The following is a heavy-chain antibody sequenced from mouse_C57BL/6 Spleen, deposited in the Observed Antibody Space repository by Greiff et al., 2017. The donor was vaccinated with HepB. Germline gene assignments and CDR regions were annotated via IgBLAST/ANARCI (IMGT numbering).Heavy chain of an antibody. CDR2: IDPSDSYT. CDR1: GYTFTSYW. CDR3: ARSHITTVVATDY. Sequence: QVHVKQPGAELVMPGASVKLSCKASGYTFTSYWMHWVKQRPGQGLEWIGEIDPSDSYTNYNQKFKGKSTLTVDKSSSTAYMQLSSLTSEDSAVYYCARSHITTVVATDYWGQGTTLTVSS. V-gene: IGHV1-69*01. D-gene: IGHD1-1*01. J-gene: IGHJ2*01.